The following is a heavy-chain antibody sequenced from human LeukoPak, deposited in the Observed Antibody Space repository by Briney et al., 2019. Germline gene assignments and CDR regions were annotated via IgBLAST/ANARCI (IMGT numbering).Heavy chain of an antibody. CDR1: GFTLSKSW. CDR2: IRQEGSEK. J-gene: IGHJ4*02. CDR3: ARLIGNWIYLDY. Sequence: GGSLRLSCAVSGFTLSKSWMTWVRQAPGEGLEWVANIRQEGSEKYYVDSVKGRFTISRDNAKNSLYLQMSSLRAEDTAVYYCARLIGNWIYLDYWGQGTLVTVS. V-gene: IGHV3-7*01. D-gene: IGHD1-20*01.